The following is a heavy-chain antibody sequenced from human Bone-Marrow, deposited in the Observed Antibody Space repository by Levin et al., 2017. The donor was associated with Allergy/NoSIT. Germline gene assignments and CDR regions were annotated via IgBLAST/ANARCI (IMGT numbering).Heavy chain of an antibody. CDR3: TRDLGALAGT. D-gene: IGHD6-19*01. J-gene: IGHJ5*02. Sequence: SETLSLTCAVSGASITSAIWWTWIRQTPGKGLEWIGQVFHSGSTNYNPSLQSRVTMSVDKSKNQFFLRLNSVTAADTGVYYCTRDLGALAGTWGQGTLITVSS. CDR1: GASITSAIW. CDR2: VFHSGST. V-gene: IGHV4-4*02.